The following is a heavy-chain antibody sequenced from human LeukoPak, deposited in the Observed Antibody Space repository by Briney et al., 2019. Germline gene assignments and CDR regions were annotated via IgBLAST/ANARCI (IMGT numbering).Heavy chain of an antibody. D-gene: IGHD2-2*02. CDR1: GGSISSSSYY. CDR3: AKDRHRYCSSTSCYILGY. CDR2: IYYSGST. J-gene: IGHJ4*02. V-gene: IGHV4-39*02. Sequence: SETLSLTCTVSGGSISSSSYYWGWIRQPPGKGLEWIGSIYYSGSTYYNPSLKSRVTISVDTSKNQFSLKLSSVTAADTAVYYCAKDRHRYCSSTSCYILGYWGQGTLVTVSS.